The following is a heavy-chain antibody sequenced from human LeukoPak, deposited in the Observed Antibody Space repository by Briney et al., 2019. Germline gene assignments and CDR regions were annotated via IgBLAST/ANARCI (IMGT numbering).Heavy chain of an antibody. Sequence: GGSLRLSCAASGFTFSHYGVHWVRQAPGKGLEWLAVISYDGSNKYYADSVKGRFTISRDNSKNTVFLQMNSLRAEDTAVYYCAKDRPTWPIDYWGRGTLVTVSS. CDR3: AKDRPTWPIDY. J-gene: IGHJ4*02. D-gene: IGHD5-12*01. CDR1: GFTFSHYG. V-gene: IGHV3-30*18. CDR2: ISYDGSNK.